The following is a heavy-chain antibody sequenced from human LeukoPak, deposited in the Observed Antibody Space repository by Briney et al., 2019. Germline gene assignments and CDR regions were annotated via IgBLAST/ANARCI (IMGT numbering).Heavy chain of an antibody. CDR3: ARDVAVAIDY. Sequence: PGGSLRLSCAASGFAFSSYSMNWVRRAPGKGLEWVSSISSSSSYIYYADSVKGRFTISRDNAKNSLYLQMNSLRAEDTAVYYCARDVAVAIDYWGQGTLVTVSS. CDR1: GFAFSSYS. CDR2: ISSSSSYI. V-gene: IGHV3-21*01. J-gene: IGHJ4*02. D-gene: IGHD6-19*01.